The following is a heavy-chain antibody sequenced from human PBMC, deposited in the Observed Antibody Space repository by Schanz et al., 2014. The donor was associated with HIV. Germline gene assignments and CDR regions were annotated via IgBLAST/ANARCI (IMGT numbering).Heavy chain of an antibody. J-gene: IGHJ4*02. CDR3: ARADYGSGSFHNGPDY. V-gene: IGHV3-74*02. D-gene: IGHD3-10*01. CDR1: GFTFRHYA. CDR2: INSDGSST. Sequence: VQLVESGGGVVQPGRSLRLSCAASGFTFRHYAIHWVRQAPGKGLVWVSRINSDGSSTSYADSVKGRFTISRDNVKDTLFLQLNSLRPDDSAIYYCARADYGSGSFHNGPDYWGQGTLVTVSS.